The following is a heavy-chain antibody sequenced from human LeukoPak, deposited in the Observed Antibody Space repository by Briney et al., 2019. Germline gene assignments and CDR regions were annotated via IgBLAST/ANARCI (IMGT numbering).Heavy chain of an antibody. V-gene: IGHV3-7*01. CDR3: ARDWGWAFDP. J-gene: IGHJ5*02. Sequence: PGGSLRLSCVASGFNFRSRWMSWVRQAPGKGLEWVAHISEDGSRRGYVDSLKGRFTISRDNAKDSLFLELNSLRTDDTAVYYCARDWGWAFDPWGQGTLVTVFS. D-gene: IGHD3-16*01. CDR1: GFNFRSRW. CDR2: ISEDGSRR.